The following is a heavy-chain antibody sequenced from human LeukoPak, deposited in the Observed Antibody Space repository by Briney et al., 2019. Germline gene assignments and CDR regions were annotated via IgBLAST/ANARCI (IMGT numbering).Heavy chain of an antibody. CDR1: GGSISSSSHS. V-gene: IGHV4-39*01. CDR2: IYYTGRT. Sequence: PSETLSLTCTVSGGSISSSSHSWGWIRQPPGKGLEWTGTIYYTGRTYYNPSLESRLTISVDTSKNQFSLKLSSVSAADTAVYYCARHHGSGWQDYFFDYWGQGTLVTVSS. D-gene: IGHD6-19*01. CDR3: ARHHGSGWQDYFFDY. J-gene: IGHJ4*02.